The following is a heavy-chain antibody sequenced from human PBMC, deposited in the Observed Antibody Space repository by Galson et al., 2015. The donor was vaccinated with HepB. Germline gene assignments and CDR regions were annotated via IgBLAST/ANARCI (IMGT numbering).Heavy chain of an antibody. CDR1: GGSISSGGYY. CDR2: IYYSGST. J-gene: IGHJ4*02. V-gene: IGHV4-31*03. D-gene: IGHD3-22*01. CDR3: ARAKVETRPQIIFHSYDFDY. Sequence: TLSLTCTVSGGSISSGGYYWSWIRQHPGKGLEWIGYIYYSGSTYYNPSLKSRVTISVDTSKNQFSLKLSSVTAADTAVYYCARAKVETRPQIIFHSYDFDYWGQGTLVTVSS.